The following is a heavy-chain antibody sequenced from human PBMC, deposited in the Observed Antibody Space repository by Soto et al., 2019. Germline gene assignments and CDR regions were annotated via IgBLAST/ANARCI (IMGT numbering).Heavy chain of an antibody. V-gene: IGHV3-49*03. Sequence: GGSLRLSCTASGFTFGDYAMSWFRQAPGKGLEWVGFIRSKAYGGTTEYAASVKGRFTISRDDSKSIAYLQMNSLKTEDTAVYYCTRDXTYYYDSSGYYHEYFQHWGQGTLVTVSS. CDR2: IRSKAYGGTT. CDR3: TRDXTYYYDSSGYYHEYFQH. CDR1: GFTFGDYA. D-gene: IGHD3-22*01. J-gene: IGHJ1*01.